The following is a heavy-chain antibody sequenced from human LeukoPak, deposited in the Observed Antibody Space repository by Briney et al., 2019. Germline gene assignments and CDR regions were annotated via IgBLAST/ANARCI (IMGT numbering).Heavy chain of an antibody. CDR3: ARDLGYSYGYDY. CDR1: GFTFSSYS. V-gene: IGHV3-21*01. Sequence: GYLRLSCAASGFTFSSYSMNWVRQAPGKGLEWVSSISSSSSYIYYADSVKGRFTISRDNAKNSLYLQMNSLRAEDTAVYYCARDLGYSYGYDYWGQGTLVTVSS. J-gene: IGHJ4*02. CDR2: ISSSSSYI. D-gene: IGHD5-18*01.